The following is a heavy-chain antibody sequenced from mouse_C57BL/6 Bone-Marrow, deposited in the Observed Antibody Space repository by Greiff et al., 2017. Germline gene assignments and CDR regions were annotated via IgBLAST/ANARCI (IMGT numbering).Heavy chain of an antibody. J-gene: IGHJ4*01. Sequence: EVKVEESGGGLVQPGGSMKLSCVASGFAFSNYWMNWVRQSPEKGLEWVAQIRLKSDNYATHYAESVKGRFTISRDDSNSSVYLQMNNLRAEYTGIYYCTGPFITAVVKSYYAMDYWGQGTSVTVAS. D-gene: IGHD1-1*01. V-gene: IGHV6-3*01. CDR1: GFAFSNYW. CDR2: IRLKSDNYAT. CDR3: TGPFITAVVKSYYAMDY.